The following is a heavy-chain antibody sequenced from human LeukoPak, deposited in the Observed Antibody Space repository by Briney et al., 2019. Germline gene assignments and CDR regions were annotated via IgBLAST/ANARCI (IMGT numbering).Heavy chain of an antibody. J-gene: IGHJ6*03. Sequence: GGSLRLSCAASGSTFGSYTMNWVRQAPGKGLEWVSSISSRSSYIQHADSVKGRFTISRDNAKNSLYLQMNSLRAEDTAVYYCAGDSGTGTAGYMDVWGKGTTVTVS. CDR2: ISSRSSYI. V-gene: IGHV3-21*01. CDR1: GSTFGSYT. CDR3: AGDSGTGTAGYMDV. D-gene: IGHD1-7*01.